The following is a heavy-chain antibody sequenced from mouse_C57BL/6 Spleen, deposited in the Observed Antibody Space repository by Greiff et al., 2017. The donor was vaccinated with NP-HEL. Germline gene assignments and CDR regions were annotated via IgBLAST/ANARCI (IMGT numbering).Heavy chain of an antibody. Sequence: EVQGVESGGGLVKPGGSLKLSCAASGFTFSSYAMSWVRQTPEKRLEWVATISDGGSYTYYPDNVKGRFTISRDNAKNNLYLQMSHLKSEDTAMYYCAREGAYYSNYYYFDYWGKGTTLTVSS. J-gene: IGHJ2*01. V-gene: IGHV5-4*01. CDR3: AREGAYYSNYYYFDY. CDR1: GFTFSSYA. D-gene: IGHD2-5*01. CDR2: ISDGGSYT.